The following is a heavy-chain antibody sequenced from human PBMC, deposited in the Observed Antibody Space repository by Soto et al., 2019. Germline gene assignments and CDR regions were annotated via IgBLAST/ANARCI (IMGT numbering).Heavy chain of an antibody. CDR2: FDPEDGET. CDR3: ATGLVAVPPYSLTFDY. J-gene: IGHJ4*02. Sequence: QVQLVQSGAEVKKPGASVKVSCKVSGYTLTELSMHWVRQAPGKGLEWMGGFDPEDGETIYAQKFQGRVTMTEDTSTDTAYMGLSSLRFEDTAVYFCATGLVAVPPYSLTFDYWGQGTLVTVSS. D-gene: IGHD2-15*01. V-gene: IGHV1-24*01. CDR1: GYTLTELS.